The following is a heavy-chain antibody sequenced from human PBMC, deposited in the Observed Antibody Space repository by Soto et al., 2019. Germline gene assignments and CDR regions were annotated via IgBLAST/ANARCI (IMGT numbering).Heavy chain of an antibody. CDR2: IYWNDVK. D-gene: IGHD6-13*01. J-gene: IGHJ4*02. CDR1: GFSLTTSGVG. Sequence: SGPTLVNPTQTLTLTCTFSGFSLTTSGVGVGWIRQPPGKALEWLALIYWNDVKRYSPSLKSRLTITKDTSKNQVVLTMTNVDPVDTATYCCAHKAAAGYYFDYWGQGTLVTVSS. CDR3: AHKAAAGYYFDY. V-gene: IGHV2-5*01.